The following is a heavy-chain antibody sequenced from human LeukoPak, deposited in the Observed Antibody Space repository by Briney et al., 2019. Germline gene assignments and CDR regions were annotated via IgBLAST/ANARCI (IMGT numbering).Heavy chain of an antibody. Sequence: GGSLRLSCAASGFTFDDYGMSWVRQAPGKGLEWVSGINWNGGSTGYADSVKGRFTISRDNATNSLYMQMNSLRAEDTALYYCASLWFESGYSFDIWGQGTMVTVSS. D-gene: IGHD3-10*01. V-gene: IGHV3-20*04. CDR3: ASLWFESGYSFDI. J-gene: IGHJ3*02. CDR2: INWNGGST. CDR1: GFTFDDYG.